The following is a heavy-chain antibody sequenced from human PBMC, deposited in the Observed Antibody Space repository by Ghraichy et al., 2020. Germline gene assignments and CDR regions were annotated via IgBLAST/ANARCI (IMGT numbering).Heavy chain of an antibody. CDR2: ISYNGNSE. CDR1: GFTFRSYG. V-gene: IGHV3-30*18. D-gene: IGHD3-16*01. Sequence: GESLNISCAASGFTFRSYGMHWVRQNPGKGLEWLAVISYNGNSEYYADSVKGRFTISRDNSKNTIYLQLNNLRYEDTAVYYCAKDRVELWGKGFDSWGQGTLVTVSS. CDR3: AKDRVELWGKGFDS. J-gene: IGHJ4*02.